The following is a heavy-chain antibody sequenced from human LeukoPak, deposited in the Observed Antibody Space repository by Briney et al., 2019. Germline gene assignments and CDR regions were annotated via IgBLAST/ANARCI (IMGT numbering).Heavy chain of an antibody. Sequence: SVKVSCKASGGTFSSYAISWVRQAPGQGLEWMGGIIPIFGTANYAQKFQGRVTITTDESTSTAYMELSSPRSEDTAVYYCARAGNVQPGLVGSEPSPNYYYYYMDVWAKGPRSPSP. CDR2: IIPIFGTA. J-gene: IGHJ6*03. CDR1: GGTFSSYA. CDR3: ARAGNVQPGLVGSEPSPNYYYYYMDV. D-gene: IGHD6-6*01. V-gene: IGHV1-69*05.